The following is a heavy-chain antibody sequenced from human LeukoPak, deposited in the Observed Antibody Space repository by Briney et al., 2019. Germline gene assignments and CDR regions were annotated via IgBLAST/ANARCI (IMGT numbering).Heavy chain of an antibody. J-gene: IGHJ6*03. D-gene: IGHD6-19*01. CDR2: INHSGST. CDR1: GGSFSGYY. V-gene: IGHV4-34*01. Sequence: SETLSLTCAVYGGSFSGYYWSWIRQPPGKGLEWIGEINHSGSTNYNPSLKSRVTISVDTSKNQFSLKLSSVTAADTAVYYCARGPLRYSSGWFYYYYYMDVWGKGTTVTVSS. CDR3: ARGPLRYSSGWFYYYYYMDV.